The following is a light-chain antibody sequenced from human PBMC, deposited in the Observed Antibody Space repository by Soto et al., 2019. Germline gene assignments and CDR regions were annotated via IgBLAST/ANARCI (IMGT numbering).Light chain of an antibody. CDR3: QQYYSSVVT. CDR2: WAS. CDR1: QSILSSSNNKNS. V-gene: IGKV4-1*01. Sequence: DIVMTQSPDSLAVSLGERATINCKSSQSILSSSNNKNSLAWFQQQPGQPPKLPIYWASTRESGVPDRFSGSGSGTDFTLPISSLQAEDVAVYYCQQYYSSVVTFGQGTRLEIK. J-gene: IGKJ5*01.